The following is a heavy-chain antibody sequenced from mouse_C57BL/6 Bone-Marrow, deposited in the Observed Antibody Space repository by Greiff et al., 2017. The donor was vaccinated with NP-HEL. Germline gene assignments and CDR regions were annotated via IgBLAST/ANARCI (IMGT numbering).Heavy chain of an antibody. CDR2: IDPSDSYT. D-gene: IGHD1-1*01. V-gene: IGHV1-59*01. J-gene: IGHJ2*01. CDR3: ARDYCSSHVPSLDY. Sequence: QVQLQQPGAELVRPGTSVKLSCKASGYTFTSYWMHWVKQRPGQGLEWIGVIDPSDSYTNYNQKFKGKATLTVDTSSSTAYMQLSSLTSEDSAVYFCARDYCSSHVPSLDYWGQGTTLTVSS. CDR1: GYTFTSYW.